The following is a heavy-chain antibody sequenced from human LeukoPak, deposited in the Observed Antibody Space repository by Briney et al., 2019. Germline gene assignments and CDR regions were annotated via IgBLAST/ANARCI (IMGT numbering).Heavy chain of an antibody. CDR2: ISYDGSNK. V-gene: IGHV3-30*03. Sequence: PGGSLRLSCAASGFTFSSYGMHWVRQAPGKGLEWVAVISYDGSNKYYADSVKGRFTISRDNSKNTLYLQMNSLRAEDTAVYYCARGGGYCSSTSCYSRSGAFDIWGQGTMVTVSS. D-gene: IGHD2-2*02. CDR1: GFTFSSYG. CDR3: ARGGGYCSSTSCYSRSGAFDI. J-gene: IGHJ3*02.